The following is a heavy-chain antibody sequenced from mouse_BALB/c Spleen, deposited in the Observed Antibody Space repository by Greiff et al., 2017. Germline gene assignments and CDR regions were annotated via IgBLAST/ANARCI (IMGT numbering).Heavy chain of an antibody. CDR1: GFTFSDYG. D-gene: IGHD2-14*01. V-gene: IGHV5-15*02. CDR2: ISNLAYSI. J-gene: IGHJ4*01. Sequence: DVMLVESGAGLVQPGGSLKLSCAASGFTFSDYGMAWVRQAPGKGPEWVAFISNLAYSIYYADTVTGRFTISRENAKNTLYLEMSSLRSEDTAMYYCARVLYRDDDAMDYWGQGTSVTVSS. CDR3: ARVLYRDDDAMDY.